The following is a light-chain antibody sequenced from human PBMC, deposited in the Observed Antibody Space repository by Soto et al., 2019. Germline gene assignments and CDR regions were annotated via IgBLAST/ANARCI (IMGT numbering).Light chain of an antibody. J-gene: IGKJ1*01. CDR1: QSVTSSY. CDR2: GAS. Sequence: EIVLTQSPVTLSLSPGERATLSCRASQSVTSSYLAWYQQKPGQAPRLLIYGASNRATGIPDRFSGSGSGTDFTLTISRLEPEDFGVYYCQQYGSSPWTFGQGTKVDIK. CDR3: QQYGSSPWT. V-gene: IGKV3-20*01.